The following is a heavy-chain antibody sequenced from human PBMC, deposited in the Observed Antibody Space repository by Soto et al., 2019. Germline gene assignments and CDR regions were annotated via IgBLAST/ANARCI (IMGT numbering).Heavy chain of an antibody. CDR1: GGSISSSNW. CDR2: IYHSGST. D-gene: IGHD2-8*01. CDR3: AVLGGKGDYYGMDV. J-gene: IGHJ6*02. V-gene: IGHV4-4*02. Sequence: PSETLSLTCAVSGGSISSSNWWSWVRQPPGKGLEWIGEIYHSGSTNYNPSLKSRVTISVDKSKNQFSLKLSSVTAADTAVYYRAVLGGKGDYYGMDVWGQGTTVTVSS.